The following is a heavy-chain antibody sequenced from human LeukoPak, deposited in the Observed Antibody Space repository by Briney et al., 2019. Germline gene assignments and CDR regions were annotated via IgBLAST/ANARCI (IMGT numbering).Heavy chain of an antibody. Sequence: SETLSLTCAVYGGSFSGYYWSWIRQPPGKGLEWIGEINHSGSTNYNPSLKSRVTISVDTSKNQFSLKLSSVAAADTAVYYCARGSYYDFWSGYYTGHRFDYWGQGTLVTVSS. D-gene: IGHD3-3*01. CDR2: INHSGST. CDR1: GGSFSGYY. CDR3: ARGSYYDFWSGYYTGHRFDY. J-gene: IGHJ4*02. V-gene: IGHV4-34*01.